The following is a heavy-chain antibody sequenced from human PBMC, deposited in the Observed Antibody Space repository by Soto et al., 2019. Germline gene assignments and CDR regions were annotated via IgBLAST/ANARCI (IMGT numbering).Heavy chain of an antibody. Sequence: SLRLSCAASGFTFSSYGMHWVRQAPGKGLEWVAVISYDGSNKYYADSVKGRFTISRDNSKNTLYLQMNSLRAEDTAVYYCAKDLGLVGATTGMDVWGQGTKVTVSS. V-gene: IGHV3-30*18. D-gene: IGHD1-26*01. CDR1: GFTFSSYG. J-gene: IGHJ6*02. CDR2: ISYDGSNK. CDR3: AKDLGLVGATTGMDV.